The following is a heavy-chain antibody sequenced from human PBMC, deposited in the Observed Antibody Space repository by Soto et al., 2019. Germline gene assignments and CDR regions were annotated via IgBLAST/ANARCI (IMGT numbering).Heavy chain of an antibody. CDR2: IYDTGYA. D-gene: IGHD2-2*03. Sequence: SETLSLTCSVSGGSIRPFIWTWVRQPPGKGLEYIGFIYDTGYANYNPSLKSRVTISVDTSKNEFSLKLTSVTAADTAVYYCARASVGYCSSTTCPQGMDVWGQGTTVAVSS. CDR1: GGSIRPFI. CDR3: ARASVGYCSSTTCPQGMDV. J-gene: IGHJ6*02. V-gene: IGHV4-59*01.